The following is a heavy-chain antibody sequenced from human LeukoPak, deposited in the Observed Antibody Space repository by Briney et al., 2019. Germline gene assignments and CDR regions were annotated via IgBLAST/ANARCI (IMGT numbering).Heavy chain of an antibody. CDR1: GFTFDDYA. Sequence: GGSLRLSCAASGFTFDDYAMHWVRQAPGKGLEWVSGISWNSGSIGYADSVKGRFTISRDNAKNSLYLQMNSVRAEDTAVYYCATDWAWGGFDHWGQGALVTVSS. CDR3: ATDWAWGGFDH. V-gene: IGHV3-9*01. CDR2: ISWNSGSI. D-gene: IGHD3-16*01. J-gene: IGHJ4*02.